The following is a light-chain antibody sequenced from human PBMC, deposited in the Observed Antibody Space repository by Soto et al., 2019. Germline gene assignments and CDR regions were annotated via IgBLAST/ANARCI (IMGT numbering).Light chain of an antibody. V-gene: IGLV1-44*01. J-gene: IGLJ1*01. CDR1: SSNIGSNT. Sequence: QSVLTQPPSASGTPGQRVTISCSGSSSNIGSNTVNWYQQLPGTAPKLLIYSNNQRPSGVADRFSGSKSGTSASLAISGLQSEDEADYYCAAWDDSLGGAYVFGTGTKVTVL. CDR3: AAWDDSLGGAYV. CDR2: SNN.